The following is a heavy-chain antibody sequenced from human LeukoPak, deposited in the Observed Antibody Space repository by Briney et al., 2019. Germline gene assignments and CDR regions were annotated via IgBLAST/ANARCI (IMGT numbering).Heavy chain of an antibody. D-gene: IGHD6-13*01. CDR3: ASQGLGYSILYDDY. J-gene: IGHJ4*02. V-gene: IGHV3-48*02. CDR2: ISSSSSTI. CDR1: GFTLSSYS. Sequence: PGGSLRLSCAASGFTLSSYSMNWVRQAPGKGLEWVSYISSSSSTIYYADSVKGRFTISRDNAKNSLYLQMNSLRDEDTAVYYCASQGLGYSILYDDYWGQGTLVTVSS.